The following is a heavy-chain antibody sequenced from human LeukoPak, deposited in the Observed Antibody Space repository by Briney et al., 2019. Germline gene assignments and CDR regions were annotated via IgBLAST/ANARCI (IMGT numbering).Heavy chain of an antibody. V-gene: IGHV3-11*04. CDR1: GVTFSDYY. CDR3: AIGVPTRFDQ. J-gene: IGHJ4*02. Sequence: PGGSLRLSCAASGVTFSDYYMSWIRQAPGKGLEWVSYISSSGSTRYHADSVKGRFTISRDNAKNSLYLQMNSLRAEDTAVYYCAIGVPTRFDQWAQGTLVTVSS. CDR2: ISSSGSTR.